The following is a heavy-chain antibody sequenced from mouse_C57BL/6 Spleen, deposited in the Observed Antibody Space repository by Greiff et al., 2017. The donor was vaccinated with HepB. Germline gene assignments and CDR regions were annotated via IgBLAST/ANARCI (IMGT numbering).Heavy chain of an antibody. CDR2: IDPSDSYT. D-gene: IGHD1-1*01. V-gene: IGHV1-69*01. CDR3: AGHGSSYGMDY. Sequence: QVQLQQPGAELVMPGASVKLSCMASGYTFTSYWMHWVKQRPGQGLEWIGEIDPSDSYTNYNQKFKGKSTLTVDKSSSTAYMQLSSLTSEDSAVYYCAGHGSSYGMDYWGQGTSVTVSS. J-gene: IGHJ4*01. CDR1: GYTFTSYW.